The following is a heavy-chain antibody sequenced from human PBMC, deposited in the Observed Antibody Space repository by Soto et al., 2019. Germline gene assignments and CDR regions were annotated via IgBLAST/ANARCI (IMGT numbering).Heavy chain of an antibody. J-gene: IGHJ6*02. Sequence: QVQLVESGGGLVKPGGSLRLSCAASGFTFSDSYMSWIRQAPGKGLEWISYITFGGNTVYYADSLKGRFTISRDNAKNALYLQMNRLRAEDTAVYYCASVSWREKYGMDVWGQGTTVSVSS. CDR3: ASVSWREKYGMDV. CDR1: GFTFSDSY. V-gene: IGHV3-11*01. CDR2: ITFGGNTV.